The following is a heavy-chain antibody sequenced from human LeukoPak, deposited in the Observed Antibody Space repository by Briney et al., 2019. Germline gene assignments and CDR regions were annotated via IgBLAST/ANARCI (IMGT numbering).Heavy chain of an antibody. CDR2: ITSSSSYI. CDR1: GFTFSSYT. CDR3: ARHVVAVGFDY. Sequence: PGGSLRLSCAASGFTFSSYTMNWVRQAPGKGLEWVSSITSSSSYIYYADSVKGRFTISRDNAKNSLYLQMNCLRAEDTAVYYCARHVVAVGFDYWGQGTLVTVSS. V-gene: IGHV3-21*01. D-gene: IGHD3-22*01. J-gene: IGHJ4*02.